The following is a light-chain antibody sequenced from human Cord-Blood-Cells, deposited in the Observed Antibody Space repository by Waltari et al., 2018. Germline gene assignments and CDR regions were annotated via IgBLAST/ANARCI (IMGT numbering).Light chain of an antibody. V-gene: IGKV1-39*01. CDR2: AAS. CDR3: QQSYSTPLT. CDR1: QSISSY. J-gene: IGKJ4*01. Sequence: DIQMTQSPSSLSASVGDRVTITCRASQSISSYLNWYQQKPRKAPKLPIYAASSLQSGVPSRFSVSGSRTDFTLTISSLQPEDFATYYCQQSYSTPLTFGGGTKVEIK.